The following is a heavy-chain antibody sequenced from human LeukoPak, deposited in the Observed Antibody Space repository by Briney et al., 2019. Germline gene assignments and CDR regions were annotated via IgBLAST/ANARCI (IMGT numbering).Heavy chain of an antibody. Sequence: GGSLRLSCAASGFTFSDYYMSWVRQAPGKGLEWVSAISGSGGSTYYADSAKGRFTISRDNSKNTLYLQMNSLRAEDTAVYYCAKAVRRFGELSGFDYWGQGTLVTVSS. CDR2: ISGSGGST. J-gene: IGHJ4*02. CDR3: AKAVRRFGELSGFDY. V-gene: IGHV3-23*01. CDR1: GFTFSDYY. D-gene: IGHD3-10*01.